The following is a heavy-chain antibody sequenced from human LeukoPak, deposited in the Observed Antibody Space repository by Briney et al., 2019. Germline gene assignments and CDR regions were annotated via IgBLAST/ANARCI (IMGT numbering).Heavy chain of an antibody. Sequence: KSGGSLRLSCVASEFTFNNFGMHWVRQAPGKGLEWVSSISSSSSYIYYADSVKGRFTISRDNAKNSLYLQMNSLRAEDTAVYYCARVGSWYPNDYWGQGTLVTVSS. D-gene: IGHD2-15*01. CDR3: ARVGSWYPNDY. CDR2: ISSSSSYI. CDR1: EFTFNNFG. V-gene: IGHV3-21*01. J-gene: IGHJ4*02.